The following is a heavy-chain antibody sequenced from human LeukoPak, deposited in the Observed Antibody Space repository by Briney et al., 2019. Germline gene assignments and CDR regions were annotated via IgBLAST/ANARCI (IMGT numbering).Heavy chain of an antibody. CDR3: AKARGPYGSSGYYSFQH. CDR2: ISGSGGST. V-gene: IGHV3-23*01. Sequence: PGGSLRLSCAASGFTFSSYAMSWVRQAPGKGLEWVSAISGSGGSTYYADSVKGRFTISRDNSKNTLYLQMNSLRAEDTAVYYCAKARGPYGSSGYYSFQHWGQGTLVTVSS. CDR1: GFTFSSYA. D-gene: IGHD3-22*01. J-gene: IGHJ1*01.